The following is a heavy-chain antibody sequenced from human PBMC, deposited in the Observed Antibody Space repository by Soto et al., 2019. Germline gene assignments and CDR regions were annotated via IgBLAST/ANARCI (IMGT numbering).Heavy chain of an antibody. D-gene: IGHD3-10*01. CDR3: ARGFLGSADH. Sequence: QVRFVQSGAEVKKPGASVKVSCKASGYTFTSNAIQWVRQAPGQGLEWMGWINGGDAHTQYSQRFHGRVTLTRDTSATTAYMELTSLTSEDTAVYYCARGFLGSADHWGQGTPVVVSA. V-gene: IGHV1-3*01. J-gene: IGHJ4*02. CDR2: INGGDAHT. CDR1: GYTFTSNA.